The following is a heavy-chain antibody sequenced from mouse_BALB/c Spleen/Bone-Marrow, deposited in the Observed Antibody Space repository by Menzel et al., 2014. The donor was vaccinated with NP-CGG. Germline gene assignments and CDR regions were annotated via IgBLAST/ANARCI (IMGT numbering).Heavy chain of an antibody. CDR1: GYTFSYSW. J-gene: IGHJ4*01. CDR2: IYPEDGDT. V-gene: IGHV1-82*01. Sequence: QSGPELVKPGASVKISCKTSGYTFSYSWMNWVRQRPGQGLEWIGRIYPEDGDTNYNWRFKGKATLTADKSSNTTYMQLSSLTSVDSAVYFCARNPHYYAMDYWGQGTSVTVSS. CDR3: ARNPHYYAMDY.